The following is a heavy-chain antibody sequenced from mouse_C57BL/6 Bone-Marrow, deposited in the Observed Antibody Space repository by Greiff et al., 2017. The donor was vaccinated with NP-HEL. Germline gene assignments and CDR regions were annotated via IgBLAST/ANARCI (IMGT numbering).Heavy chain of an antibody. CDR2: ISYSGST. Sequence: EVQLQQSGPGMVKPSQSLSLTCTVTGYSFTSGYDWHWIRHFPGNKLELMGYISYSGSTNYNPSLKSRISITHDTSKNHFFLQLKSVTTEDTATYYGASGFAYWGQGTLVTVSA. CDR3: ASGFAY. V-gene: IGHV3-1*01. CDR1: GYSFTSGYD. J-gene: IGHJ3*01.